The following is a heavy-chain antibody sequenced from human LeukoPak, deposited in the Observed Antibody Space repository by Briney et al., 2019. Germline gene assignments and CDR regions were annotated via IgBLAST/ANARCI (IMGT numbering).Heavy chain of an antibody. CDR1: GGSFTNYY. J-gene: IGHJ4*02. Sequence: PSESLTLSCSASGCVSGGSFTNYYCPSPRQAPEKGLEWNGRIYASGCAAYNPSLYSPGSMSVDTSKNQVSITLKSVTAADSSVYYCTTTANSSARRFGYWGQGDLVTVSS. D-gene: IGHD3-22*01. V-gene: IGHV4-4*07. CDR2: IYASGCA. CDR3: TTTANSSARRFGY.